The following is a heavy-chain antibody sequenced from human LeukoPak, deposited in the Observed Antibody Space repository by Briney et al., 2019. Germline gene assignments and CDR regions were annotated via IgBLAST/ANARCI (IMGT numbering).Heavy chain of an antibody. CDR2: IYYSGST. J-gene: IGHJ4*02. D-gene: IGHD6-13*01. CDR1: GGSISSGGYY. Sequence: SQTLSLTCTVSGGSISSGGYYWSWIRQHPGKGLEWIEFIYYSGSTYYNPSLKSRVTISVDTTKNQFSLKLSSVTAADTAVYYCASGYSSSWYVPTFDYWGQGTLVTVSS. V-gene: IGHV4-31*03. CDR3: ASGYSSSWYVPTFDY.